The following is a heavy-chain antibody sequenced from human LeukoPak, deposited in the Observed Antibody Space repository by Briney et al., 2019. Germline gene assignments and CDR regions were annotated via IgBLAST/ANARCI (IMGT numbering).Heavy chain of an antibody. CDR3: ARLTVTMVRGVIITPPYYFDY. D-gene: IGHD3-10*01. CDR1: GGSISSYY. CDR2: IYYSGST. V-gene: IGHV4-59*08. J-gene: IGHJ4*02. Sequence: SETLSLTCTVSGGSISSYYWSWIRQPPGKGLEWIGYIYYSGSTNYNPSLKSRVTISVDTSKNQFSLKLSSVTAADTAVYYCARLTVTMVRGVIITPPYYFDYWGQGTLVTVSS.